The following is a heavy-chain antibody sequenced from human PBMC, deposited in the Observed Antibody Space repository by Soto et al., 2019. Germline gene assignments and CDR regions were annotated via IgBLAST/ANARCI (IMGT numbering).Heavy chain of an antibody. D-gene: IGHD6-13*01. Sequence: SETLSLTCIVCNASTRIHYYFSCWIRQPPVKGLECMGSIYYTGSAYYNPSLKSRVTIPVHTSKNQFSLKLTSVTAADTAVFYCSRRLCSSSGLRYFDNWGQGDLST. CDR2: IYYTGSA. CDR3: SRRLCSSSGLRYFDN. J-gene: IGHJ4*02. CDR1: NASTRIHYYF. V-gene: IGHV4-39*01.